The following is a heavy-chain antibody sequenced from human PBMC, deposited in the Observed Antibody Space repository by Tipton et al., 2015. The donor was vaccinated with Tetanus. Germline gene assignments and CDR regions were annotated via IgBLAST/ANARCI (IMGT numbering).Heavy chain of an antibody. CDR2: ISYDGSNK. D-gene: IGHD3-22*01. CDR1: GFTFSSYA. CDR3: ARSGWVVVITHFDY. Sequence: RSLRLSCAASGFTFSSYAMHWVRQAPGKGLEWVAVISYDGSNKYYADSVKGRFTISRDNSKNTLYLQMNSLRAEDTAVYYCARSGWVVVITHFDYWGQGTLATVSS. V-gene: IGHV3-30-3*01. J-gene: IGHJ4*02.